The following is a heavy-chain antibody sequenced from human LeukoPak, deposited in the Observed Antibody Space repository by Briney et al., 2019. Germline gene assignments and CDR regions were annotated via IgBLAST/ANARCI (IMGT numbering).Heavy chain of an antibody. D-gene: IGHD1-1*01. CDR3: ARDGRNYYMDV. Sequence: PSETLSLTCTVSGYSISSGYYWGWIRQPPVKGLEWIGSIYHSGSTYYNPSLKSRVTISVDTSKNQFSLKLSSVTAADTAVYYCARDGRNYYMDVWGKGTTVTVSS. CDR1: GYSISSGYY. CDR2: IYHSGST. V-gene: IGHV4-38-2*02. J-gene: IGHJ6*03.